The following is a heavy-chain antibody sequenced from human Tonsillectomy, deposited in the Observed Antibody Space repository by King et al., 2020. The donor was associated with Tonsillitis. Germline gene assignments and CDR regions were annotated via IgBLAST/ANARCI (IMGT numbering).Heavy chain of an antibody. D-gene: IGHD6-13*01. J-gene: IGHJ2*01. CDR2: INHSGST. Sequence: VQLQQWGAGLLKPSETLSLTCAVYGGSFSGYYWSWIRHPPGKGLEWIGEINHSGSTNYNPSLKSRVTISVDTSKNQFSLKLSSVTAADTAVYYCARVGYRSSWLLWRYFELWGRGTLVTVSS. CDR3: ARVGYRSSWLLWRYFEL. CDR1: GGSFSGYY. V-gene: IGHV4-34*01.